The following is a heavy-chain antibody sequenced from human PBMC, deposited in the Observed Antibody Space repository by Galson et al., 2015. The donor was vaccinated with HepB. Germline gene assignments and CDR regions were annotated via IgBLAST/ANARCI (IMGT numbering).Heavy chain of an antibody. CDR3: ASIGVRGVIITAPFDY. V-gene: IGHV3-30*04. Sequence: SLRLSCAASGFTFSSYAMHWVRQAPGKGLEWVAVISYDGSNKYYADSVKGRFTISRDNSKNTLYLQMNSLRAEDTAVYYCASIGVRGVIITAPFDYWGQGTLVTVPS. J-gene: IGHJ4*02. CDR1: GFTFSSYA. CDR2: ISYDGSNK. D-gene: IGHD3-10*01.